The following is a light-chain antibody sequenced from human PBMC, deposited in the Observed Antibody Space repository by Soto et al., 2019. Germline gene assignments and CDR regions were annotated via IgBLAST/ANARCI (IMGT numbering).Light chain of an antibody. J-gene: IGKJ1*01. CDR3: QEYNNWPPWT. CDR1: QSVSSN. V-gene: IGKV3-15*01. Sequence: EIVMTHSPATLSVSPVERATLSFSSSQSVSSNLAWYQQKPGQAPRLLIYGAFSRATGIPARFSGSGSGTEFTLTISSLQSEDFAVYYCQEYNNWPPWTFGQGTKVDIK. CDR2: GAF.